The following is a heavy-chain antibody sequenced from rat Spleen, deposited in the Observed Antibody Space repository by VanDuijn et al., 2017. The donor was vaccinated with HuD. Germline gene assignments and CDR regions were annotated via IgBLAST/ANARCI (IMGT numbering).Heavy chain of an antibody. V-gene: IGHV5-31*01. CDR3: ARHGYYDGYYPYFDY. D-gene: IGHD1-12*03. CDR2: ITNASGNT. CDR1: GLTFNNYW. J-gene: IGHJ2*01. Sequence: EVQLVESGGGLVQPGSSLKLSCVASGLTFNNYWMTWIRQAPGKGLEWVASITNASGNTYYRDSVKGRFTISRDNAKSTLYLQMNSLRSEDTATYYCARHGYYDGYYPYFDYWGQGVMVTVSS.